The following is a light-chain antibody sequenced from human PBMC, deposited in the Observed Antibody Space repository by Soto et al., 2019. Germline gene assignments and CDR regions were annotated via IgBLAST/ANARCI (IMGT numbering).Light chain of an antibody. Sequence: DIQMTQSPSSLSASVGDRVTITCRASQSISSYLNWYQQKPGKAPKLLIYAASSLQSGVPSRFSGSGSGTDFTLTISSLQPDDLATYYCQQYNNYFWAFGQGTKVDIK. CDR2: AAS. V-gene: IGKV1-39*01. CDR1: QSISSY. J-gene: IGKJ1*01. CDR3: QQYNNYFWA.